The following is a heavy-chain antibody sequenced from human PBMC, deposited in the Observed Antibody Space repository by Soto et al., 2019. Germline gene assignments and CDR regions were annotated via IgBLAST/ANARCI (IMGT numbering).Heavy chain of an antibody. J-gene: IGHJ4*02. CDR2: IYDSGIT. Sequence: QLQLQESGPGLVKPSETLSLTCSVSGGSMRSYYWIWIRQPPGKGLEWIGYIYDSGITDYNPSLKSRATISIDTFRNQISLNLHSVTAADTAVYYCAREYAFSSDYWGQGTVVTVSS. CDR1: GGSMRSYY. V-gene: IGHV4-59*01. CDR3: AREYAFSSDY. D-gene: IGHD2-2*01.